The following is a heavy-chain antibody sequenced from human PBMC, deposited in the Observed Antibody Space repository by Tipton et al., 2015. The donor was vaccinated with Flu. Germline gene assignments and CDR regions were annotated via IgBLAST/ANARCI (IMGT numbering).Heavy chain of an antibody. V-gene: IGHV3-7*01. J-gene: IGHJ1*01. Sequence: GSLSLSCAASGFSFSSYWMSWVRQAPGKGLEWVANMNQDGSEKNYLDAVKGRFSISRDNAKKSVYLQMNSLRAGDTGVYYCAREKDSSGSEYFQHWGQGTLVNVSS. CDR1: GFSFSSYW. CDR3: AREKDSSGSEYFQH. CDR2: MNQDGSEK. D-gene: IGHD6-19*01.